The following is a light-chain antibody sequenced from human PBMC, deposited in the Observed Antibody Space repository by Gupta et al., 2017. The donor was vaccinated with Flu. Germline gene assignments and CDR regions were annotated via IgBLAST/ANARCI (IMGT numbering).Light chain of an antibody. Sequence: DIVMTQSPLSLPVTPGEPASISCRSSQSLLHSNGYNYLDWYLQKPGQSPQLLIYLGSNRASGVPDRFSGSGSGRYFTLEISRVEAEDVGVYYCMQALQTPLTFGGGTRVEIK. CDR2: LGS. CDR1: QSLLHSNGYNY. V-gene: IGKV2-28*01. J-gene: IGKJ4*01. CDR3: MQALQTPLT.